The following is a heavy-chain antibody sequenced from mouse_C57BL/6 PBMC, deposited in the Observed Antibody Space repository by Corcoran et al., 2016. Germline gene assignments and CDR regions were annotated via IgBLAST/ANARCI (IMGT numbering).Heavy chain of an antibody. CDR3: ARSLYYYGSSYRYFDV. V-gene: IGHV1-80*01. J-gene: IGHJ1*03. Sequence: QVQLQQSGAELVKPGASVKISCKASGYAFSSYWMNWVKQRPGKGLEWIGQIYPGDGDTNYNGKFKGKATLTADTSSSTAYMQLSSLTSEDSAVYFCARSLYYYGSSYRYFDVWGTGTTVTVSS. CDR2: IYPGDGDT. D-gene: IGHD1-1*01. CDR1: GYAFSSYW.